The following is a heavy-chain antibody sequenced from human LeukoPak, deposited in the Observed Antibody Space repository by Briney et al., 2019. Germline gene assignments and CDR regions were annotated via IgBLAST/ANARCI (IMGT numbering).Heavy chain of an antibody. Sequence: SETLSLTCAVYGVTFSGYYLRWIRQPPGKGLEWIGEINQSGSTSYNPSFKSCVTISVDTSKNHVYLKLSSVTAADTAVYYCARMMPVASIYYYYSRMDFWGQGTTVTVSS. J-gene: IGHJ6*02. V-gene: IGHV4-34*01. CDR3: ARMMPVASIYYYYSRMDF. CDR2: INQSGST. CDR1: GVTFSGYY. D-gene: IGHD6-19*01.